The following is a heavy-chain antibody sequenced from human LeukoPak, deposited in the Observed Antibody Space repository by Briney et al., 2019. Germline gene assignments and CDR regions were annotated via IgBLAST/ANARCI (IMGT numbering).Heavy chain of an antibody. D-gene: IGHD5-12*01. CDR3: ARGARMVATPLGY. V-gene: IGHV3-30-3*01. CDR1: GFTFSSCA. J-gene: IGHJ4*02. CDR2: ISYDGSNK. Sequence: GRSLRLSCAASGFTFSSCAMHWVRQAPGKGLEWVAVISYDGSNKYYADSVKGRFTISRDNSKNTLYLQMNSLRAEDTAVYYCARGARMVATPLGYWGQGTLVTVSS.